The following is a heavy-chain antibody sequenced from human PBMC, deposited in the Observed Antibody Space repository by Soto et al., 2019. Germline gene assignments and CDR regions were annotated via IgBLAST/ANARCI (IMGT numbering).Heavy chain of an antibody. CDR1: GDSIGSSNW. CDR3: AGSTVGIVGATLYDY. Sequence: QVQLQESGPGLVKPSGTLSLTCAVSGDSIGSSNWWSWVRQPPGKGLEWIGEIYHSGATNYSPSLKRRVTISLDKSNNQSSLKLNSVTAADTALYYCAGSTVGIVGATLYDYWGQGTLVTVSS. CDR2: IYHSGAT. D-gene: IGHD1-26*01. J-gene: IGHJ4*02. V-gene: IGHV4-4*02.